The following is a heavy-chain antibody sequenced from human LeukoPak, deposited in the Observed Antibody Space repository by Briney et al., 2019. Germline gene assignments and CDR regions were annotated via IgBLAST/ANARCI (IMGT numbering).Heavy chain of an antibody. CDR3: ARGGMSSGAFDI. V-gene: IGHV3-33*08. CDR1: GFTFSSDW. J-gene: IGHJ3*02. D-gene: IGHD3-10*01. CDR2: IWYDGSNK. Sequence: GGSLRLSCAASGFTFSSDWMSWVRQAPGKGLEWVAVIWYDGSNKYYADSVKGRFTISRDNSKNTLYLQMNSLRAEDTAVYYCARGGMSSGAFDIWGQGTMVTVSS.